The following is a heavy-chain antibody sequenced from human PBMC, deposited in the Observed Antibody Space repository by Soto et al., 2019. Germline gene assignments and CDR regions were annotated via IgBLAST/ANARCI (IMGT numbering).Heavy chain of an antibody. J-gene: IGHJ4*02. V-gene: IGHV3-23*01. D-gene: IGHD3-9*01. CDR2: ISGSGGGT. CDR1: GFTFFNYA. CDR3: ARIPHRYDALTGPGY. Sequence: WGSLRLSCAASGFTFFNYAITFFRHSPFKGLECVSRISGSGGGTYYADSVKGRFTISRDNSENTLYLHLNSLRVEDTAIYYCARIPHRYDALTGPGYWGQGALVTVSS.